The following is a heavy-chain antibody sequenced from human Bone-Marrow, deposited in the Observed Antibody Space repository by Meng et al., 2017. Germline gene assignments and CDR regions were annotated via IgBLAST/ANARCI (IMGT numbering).Heavy chain of an antibody. V-gene: IGHV3-7*01. CDR1: GLSFSNCW. Sequence: GESLKISCAAAGLSFSNCWMSWVRQAPGKGLEWVAYINQDGSETNYVESVKGRFSISRDNAKNSLYLQMNSLRAEDTAVYYCTSNRAMDVWGQGNTVNGAS. D-gene: IGHD1-14*01. J-gene: IGHJ6*02. CDR2: INQDGSET. CDR3: TSNRAMDV.